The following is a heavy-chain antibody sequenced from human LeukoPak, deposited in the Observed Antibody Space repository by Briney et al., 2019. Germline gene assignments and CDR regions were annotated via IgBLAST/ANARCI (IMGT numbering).Heavy chain of an antibody. CDR3: AKDFRIGYSAHFDY. V-gene: IGHV3-23*01. Sequence: GGSLRLSCAASGFTFSSYVMSWVRQAPGKGLEWVSGISGSGGSTYYADSVKGRITISRDNSKNTLYLQMDSLRGEDTAVYYCAKDFRIGYSAHFDYWGQGALVTVSS. CDR2: ISGSGGST. J-gene: IGHJ4*02. D-gene: IGHD2-21*01. CDR1: GFTFSSYV.